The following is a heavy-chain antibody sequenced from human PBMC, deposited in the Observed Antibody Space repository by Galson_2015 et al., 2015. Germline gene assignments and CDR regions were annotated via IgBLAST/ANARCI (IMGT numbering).Heavy chain of an antibody. CDR2: IIPIFGTA. V-gene: IGHV1-69*13. D-gene: IGHD3-9*01. Sequence: SVKVSCKASGGTFSSYAISWVRQAPGQGLEWMGGIIPIFGTANYAQKFQGRVTITADESTSTAYMELSSLRSEDTAVYYCARDRTAYYDILTGYDYWGQGTLVTVSS. CDR1: GGTFSSYA. J-gene: IGHJ4*02. CDR3: ARDRTAYYDILTGYDY.